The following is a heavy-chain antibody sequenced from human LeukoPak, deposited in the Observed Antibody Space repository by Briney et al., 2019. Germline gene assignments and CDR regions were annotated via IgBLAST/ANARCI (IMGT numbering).Heavy chain of an antibody. CDR2: IYHSGST. D-gene: IGHD6-13*01. CDR1: GGSISSSFFY. Sequence: PSETLSLTCTVSGGSISSSFFYWGWIRQPPGKGLEWTGSIYHSGSTYYKSSLKSRVTISVDTSKNQFSLKLSSVTAADTAVYFCARAADGYFDYWGQGTLVTVSS. V-gene: IGHV4-39*01. CDR3: ARAADGYFDY. J-gene: IGHJ4*02.